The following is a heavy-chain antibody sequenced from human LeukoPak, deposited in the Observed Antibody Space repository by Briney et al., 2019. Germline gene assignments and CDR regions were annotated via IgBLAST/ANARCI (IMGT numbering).Heavy chain of an antibody. CDR1: GFTVSSNY. J-gene: IGHJ4*02. CDR2: IYSGGST. D-gene: IGHD3-10*01. Sequence: GGSLRLSCAASGFTVSSNYMSCVRQAPGKGLEWVSVIYSGGSTYYADSVKGRFTISRDNSKNTLYLQMNSLRAEDTAVYYCASSRFPYYFDYWGQGTLVTVSS. V-gene: IGHV3-53*01. CDR3: ASSRFPYYFDY.